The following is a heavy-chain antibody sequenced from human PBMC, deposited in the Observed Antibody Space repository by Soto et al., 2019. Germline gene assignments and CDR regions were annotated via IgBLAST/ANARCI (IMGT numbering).Heavy chain of an antibody. V-gene: IGHV3-30-3*01. CDR3: ARDGRYDYVWGSYRNVFDY. CDR2: ISYDGSNK. J-gene: IGHJ4*02. CDR1: GFTFSSYA. D-gene: IGHD3-16*02. Sequence: GGSLRLSCAASGFTFSSYAMHWVRQAPGKGLEWVAVISYDGSNKYYADSVKGRFTISRDNSKNTLYLQMNSLRAEDTAVYYCARDGRYDYVWGSYRNVFDYWGQGPLVTGSS.